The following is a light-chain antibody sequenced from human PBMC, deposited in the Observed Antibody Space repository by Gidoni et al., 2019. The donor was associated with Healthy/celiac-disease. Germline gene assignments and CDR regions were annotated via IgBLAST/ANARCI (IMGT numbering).Light chain of an antibody. Sequence: DIQVTQSPSTLSASVGDRVTITCRASQSISSWFAWYRQKPGKAPKLLISDASSLESGVPSRFSGSGSGTEFTPTISSLPPDDFATYYRQQYNSYSTFGQGTKVEIK. J-gene: IGKJ1*01. CDR3: QQYNSYST. CDR2: DAS. CDR1: QSISSW. V-gene: IGKV1-5*01.